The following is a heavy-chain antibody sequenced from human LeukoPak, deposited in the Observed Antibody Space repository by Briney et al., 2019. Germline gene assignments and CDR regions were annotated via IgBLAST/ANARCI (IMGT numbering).Heavy chain of an antibody. D-gene: IGHD3-22*01. CDR3: ARDQYYSDRSGYYDVFYY. CDR2: ISYDGSTT. J-gene: IGHJ4*02. Sequence: GGSLSLTCAASGFTISGHGMHWVRQAPGKGLEWVAIISYDGSTTYYADSVKGRFTISRDNSKNTLFLQMNSLRAEDTAVYYCARDQYYSDRSGYYDVFYYWGQGTLVTVSS. CDR1: GFTISGHG. V-gene: IGHV3-30*03.